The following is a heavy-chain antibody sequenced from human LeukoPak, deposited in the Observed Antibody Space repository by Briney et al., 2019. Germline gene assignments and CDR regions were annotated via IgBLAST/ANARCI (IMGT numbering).Heavy chain of an antibody. D-gene: IGHD2-2*03. CDR3: ARGPGRVGSV. Sequence: PSETLSLTCTVSGGSISTYYWGWIRQPPGKGLEWIGYIYYSGTTKYNPSLKSRVTISVDTSKNQFSLRLRSVNTADTALYYCARGPGRVGSVWRQGTLVTVSS. CDR2: IYYSGTT. CDR1: GGSISTYY. J-gene: IGHJ4*02. V-gene: IGHV4-59*01.